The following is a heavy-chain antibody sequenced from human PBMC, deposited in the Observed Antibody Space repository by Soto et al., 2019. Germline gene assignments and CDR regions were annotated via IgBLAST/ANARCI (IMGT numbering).Heavy chain of an antibody. Sequence: GVSLRLSCAASGFTFSSYWMSWVRQAPGKGLEWVANIKQDGSEKYYVDSVKGRFTISRDNAKNSLYLQMNSLRAEDTAVYYCARDLELDNSYYDILTGHNVYLDYWGQGTLVTVSS. D-gene: IGHD3-9*01. V-gene: IGHV3-7*01. CDR2: IKQDGSEK. J-gene: IGHJ4*02. CDR3: ARDLELDNSYYDILTGHNVYLDY. CDR1: GFTFSSYW.